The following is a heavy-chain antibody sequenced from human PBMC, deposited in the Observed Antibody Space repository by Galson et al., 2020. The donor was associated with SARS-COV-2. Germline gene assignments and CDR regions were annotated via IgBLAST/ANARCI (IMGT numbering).Heavy chain of an antibody. CDR2: ISYHGSNL. CDR1: GFTLSNSR. J-gene: IGHJ4*02. CDR3: VKGGGDAGGGYVDY. V-gene: IGHV3-30*18. Sequence: GGSLRLSCAASGFTLSNSRMHWVPKAQGKGLEWVALISYHGSNLYYADSVEARFTISRDNFRNTVVLEMNSLRTEDTAVYYCVKGGGDAGGGYVDYWCQGTLVTVSS. D-gene: IGHD2-21*01.